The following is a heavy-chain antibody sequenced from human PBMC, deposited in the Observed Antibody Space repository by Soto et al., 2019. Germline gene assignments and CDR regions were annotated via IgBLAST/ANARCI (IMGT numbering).Heavy chain of an antibody. CDR2: ISAYNGNT. CDR1: VYTITSYG. D-gene: IGHD5-12*01. J-gene: IGHJ4*02. Sequence: ASVKVFWKASVYTITSYGISWVRQAHGQGLEWMGWISAYNGNTNYAQKLQGRVTMTTDTSTSTAYMELRSLRSDDTAVYYCARVRVDIVATTPYYFDYRGQGTLVPVSS. CDR3: ARVRVDIVATTPYYFDY. V-gene: IGHV1-18*01.